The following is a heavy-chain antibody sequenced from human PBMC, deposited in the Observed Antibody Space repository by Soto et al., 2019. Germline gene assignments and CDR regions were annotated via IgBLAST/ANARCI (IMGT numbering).Heavy chain of an antibody. V-gene: IGHV3-21*01. CDR3: ARDTPHGTTLDCADS. Sequence: RRLSCAASCFRFGHDRMSSGCQAPGKELEWVSSISSSGSFMNYADSVKGRFTISRDNAKNSLYLQMSGLKDEDTAVYHCARDTPHGTTLDCADSCGQRTLVTVSS. J-gene: IGHJ5*01. D-gene: IGHD1-7*01. CDR1: CFRFGHDR. CDR2: ISSSGSFM.